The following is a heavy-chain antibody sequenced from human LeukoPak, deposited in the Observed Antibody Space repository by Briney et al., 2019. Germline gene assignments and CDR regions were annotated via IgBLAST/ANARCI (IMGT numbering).Heavy chain of an antibody. CDR3: ASTYYYDSSGYQPLDY. J-gene: IGHJ4*02. CDR2: ISAYNGNT. V-gene: IGHV1-18*01. D-gene: IGHD3-22*01. Sequence: ASVKVSCKASGYTFTSYGISWVRQAPGQGLEWMGWISAYNGNTNYAQKLQGRVTMTTDTSTSTAYMELRSLRSDDTAVYYCASTYYYDSSGYQPLDYWGQGTLATVSS. CDR1: GYTFTSYG.